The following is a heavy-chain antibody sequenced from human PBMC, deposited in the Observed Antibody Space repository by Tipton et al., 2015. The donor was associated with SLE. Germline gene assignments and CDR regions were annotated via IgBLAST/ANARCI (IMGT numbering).Heavy chain of an antibody. CDR1: GASISSYY. J-gene: IGHJ4*02. CDR2: VYDIEFT. D-gene: IGHD4/OR15-4a*01. V-gene: IGHV4-59*01. CDR3: ARSMDGAMGGY. Sequence: TLSLTCTVSGASISSYYWSWIRQPPGKGLGWIGYVYDIEFTNYNPSLKSRVTISLDTSKNQFSLKLSSVTAADTAVYYCARSMDGAMGGYWGQGTLVTVSS.